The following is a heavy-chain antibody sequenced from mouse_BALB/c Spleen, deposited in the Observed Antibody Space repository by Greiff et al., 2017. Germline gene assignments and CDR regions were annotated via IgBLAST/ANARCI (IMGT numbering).Heavy chain of an antibody. CDR2: IDPANGNT. CDR3: ARRWAYYRYDGDYYAMDY. V-gene: IGHV14-3*02. D-gene: IGHD2-14*01. J-gene: IGHJ4*01. Sequence: EVQVVESGAELVKPGASVKLSCTASGFNIKDTYMHWVKQRPEQGLEWIGRIDPANGNTKYDPKFQGKATITADTSSNTAYLQLSSLTSEDTAVYYCARRWAYYRYDGDYYAMDYWGQGTSVTVSS. CDR1: GFNIKDTY.